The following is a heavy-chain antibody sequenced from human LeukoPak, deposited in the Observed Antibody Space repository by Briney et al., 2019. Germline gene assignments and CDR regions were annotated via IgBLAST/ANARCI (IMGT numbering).Heavy chain of an antibody. CDR3: VKFGVDYDMGV. Sequence: SETLSLTCTVSGDSISGSYWTLVRQPPGQGLEWIGQIHYSGRADYNPSLKRRITISVDTSKNQMSLTLTSVTAADTAIYYCVKFGVDYDMGVWGQGTTVTVSS. V-gene: IGHV4-59*01. D-gene: IGHD3-16*01. CDR2: IHYSGRA. CDR1: GDSISGSY. J-gene: IGHJ6*02.